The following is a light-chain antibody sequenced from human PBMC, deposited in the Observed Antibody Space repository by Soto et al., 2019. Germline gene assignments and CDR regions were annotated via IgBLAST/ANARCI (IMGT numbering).Light chain of an antibody. Sequence: EIVLTQSPATLSLSPGERATLTCRASQSVGGTYLAWYQQKPGQAPRLLISAASRRATDIPDRFSGSGSETDFTLTISRLEPEDFAVYHCQQYGSSPGTFGHGTKLEI. CDR2: AAS. CDR1: QSVGGTY. CDR3: QQYGSSPGT. V-gene: IGKV3-20*01. J-gene: IGKJ2*01.